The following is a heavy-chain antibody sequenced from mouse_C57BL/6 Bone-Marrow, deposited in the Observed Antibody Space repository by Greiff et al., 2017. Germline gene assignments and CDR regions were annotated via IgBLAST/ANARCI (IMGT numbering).Heavy chain of an antibody. J-gene: IGHJ1*03. CDR1: GFTFSSYA. D-gene: IGHD1-1*01. V-gene: IGHV5-4*03. CDR3: SRGAYGSSYGYFDV. CDR2: ISDGGSYT. Sequence: EVKVVESGGGLVKPGGSLKLSCAASGFTFSSYAMSWVRQTPEKRLEWVATISDGGSYTYYPDNVKGRFTISRDNAKNNLYLQMSHLKSEDTAMYYCSRGAYGSSYGYFDVWGTGTTVTVSS.